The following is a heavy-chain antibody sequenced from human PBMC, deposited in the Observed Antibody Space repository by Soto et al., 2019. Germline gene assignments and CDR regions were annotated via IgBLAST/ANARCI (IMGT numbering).Heavy chain of an antibody. D-gene: IGHD6-6*01. CDR2: LRTYDGHT. J-gene: IGHJ4*02. CDR3: ARDRLHTSSSITFDY. CDR1: GYTFPTYA. Sequence: QVQLVQSGAEVKKPGASVKLSCKASGYTFPTYAISWVRQAPGQGLEWMGWLRTYDGHTDYAQNLQGRVTMTTDTSTNTAYMELRSLRSDDTAVYYCARDRLHTSSSITFDYWGQGALVTVSS. V-gene: IGHV1-18*01.